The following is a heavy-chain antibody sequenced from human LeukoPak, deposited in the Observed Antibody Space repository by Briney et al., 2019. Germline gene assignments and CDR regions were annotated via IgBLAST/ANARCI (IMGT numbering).Heavy chain of an antibody. CDR3: ASSVYSTDASDI. CDR1: GFTFSSYS. Sequence: GGSLRLSCAASGFTFSSYSMNWVRQAPGKGLEWVSSISSSSSYIYYADSVKGRFTISRDNAKNSLYLQMNSLRAEDTAVYYCASSVYSTDASDIWGQGTMVTVSS. D-gene: IGHD1-14*01. CDR2: ISSSSSYI. J-gene: IGHJ3*02. V-gene: IGHV3-21*01.